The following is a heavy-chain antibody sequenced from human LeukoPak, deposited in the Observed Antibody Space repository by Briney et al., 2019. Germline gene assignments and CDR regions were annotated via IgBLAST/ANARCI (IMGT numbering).Heavy chain of an antibody. Sequence: SETLSLTCTVSGGSISSGGYYWSWIRQHPGKGLEWIGYIYYSGSTYYNPSLKSRVTISVDTSKNQFSLKLSSVTAADTAVYYCARSITGTLGLYYYYMDVWGKGTTVTVSS. V-gene: IGHV4-31*03. D-gene: IGHD1-20*01. CDR3: ARSITGTLGLYYYYMDV. CDR2: IYYSGST. J-gene: IGHJ6*03. CDR1: GGSISSGGYY.